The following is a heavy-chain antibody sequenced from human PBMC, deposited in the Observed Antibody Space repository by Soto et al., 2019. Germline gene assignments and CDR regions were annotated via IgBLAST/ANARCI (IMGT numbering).Heavy chain of an antibody. CDR3: ARGLGGNSHFDY. V-gene: IGHV1-8*01. J-gene: IGHJ4*02. Sequence: ASAKVSCKASGYTFTSYDINWVRQATGQGLEWMGWMNPNSGNTGYAQKFQGRVTMTRNTSISTAYMELSSLRSEDTAVYYWARGLGGNSHFDYWGQGTLVTVSS. CDR1: GYTFTSYD. D-gene: IGHD2-21*02. CDR2: MNPNSGNT.